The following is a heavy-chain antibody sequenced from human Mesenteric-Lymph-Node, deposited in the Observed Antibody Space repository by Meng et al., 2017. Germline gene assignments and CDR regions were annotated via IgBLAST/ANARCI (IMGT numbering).Heavy chain of an antibody. CDR2: IYWNNEK. CDR3: AHVFAGWPYFDY. J-gene: IGHJ4*02. CDR1: GFSLSTSGVG. Sequence: SGPTLVKPTQTLTLTCTFSGFSLSTSGVGVAWIRQPPGKALEWLALIYWNNEKAYSPSLKSRLTITKDTSKNQVVLTMTNLDPVDTATYFCAHVFAGWPYFDYWGRGTLVTVSS. D-gene: IGHD3-3*01. V-gene: IGHV2-5*01.